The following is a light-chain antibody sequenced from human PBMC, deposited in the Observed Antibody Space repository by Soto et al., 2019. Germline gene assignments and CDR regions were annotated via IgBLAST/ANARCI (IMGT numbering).Light chain of an antibody. CDR1: PSVSSR. CDR3: QHYTNWPLT. Sequence: EIVMTQSPATLSVSPGERATLSSRASPSVSSRLAWYQQKPGQAPRLLIYGASTRATGLPARFSGSGSGTEFTLTISSLQSEDFAVYYCQHYTNWPLTFGGGTKVEIK. J-gene: IGKJ4*01. V-gene: IGKV3-15*01. CDR2: GAS.